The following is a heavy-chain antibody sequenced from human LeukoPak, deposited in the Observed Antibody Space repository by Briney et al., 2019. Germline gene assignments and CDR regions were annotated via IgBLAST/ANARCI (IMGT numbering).Heavy chain of an antibody. D-gene: IGHD3-10*01. CDR2: INPSGGST. CDR1: GYTFTSYY. J-gene: IGHJ4*02. V-gene: IGHV1-46*01. Sequence: ASVKVSCKASGYTFTSYYMHWVRQAPGQGLEWMGIINPSGGSTSYAQKFQGRVAMTRDMSTSTVYMELSSLRSEDTAVYYCARDDYGSGSLDYWGQGTLVTVSS. CDR3: ARDDYGSGSLDY.